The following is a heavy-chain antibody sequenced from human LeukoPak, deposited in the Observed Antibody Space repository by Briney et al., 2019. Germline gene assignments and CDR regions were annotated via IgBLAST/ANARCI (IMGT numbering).Heavy chain of an antibody. CDR3: ARDSSGWYIHY. CDR1: GFTFSSYD. Sequence: PGRSLRLSCAASGFTFSSYDMHWVRQAPGKGLEWVAVIWYDGSNKYYADSVKGRFIISRDNSKNTLYLQMNSLRAEDTAVYYCARDSSGWYIHYWGQGTLVTVSS. V-gene: IGHV3-33*01. D-gene: IGHD6-19*01. J-gene: IGHJ4*02. CDR2: IWYDGSNK.